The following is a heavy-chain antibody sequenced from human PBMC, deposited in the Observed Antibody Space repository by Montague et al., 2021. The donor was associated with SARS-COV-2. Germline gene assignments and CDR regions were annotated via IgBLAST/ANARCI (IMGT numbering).Heavy chain of an antibody. Sequence: SETLSLTCTVSGGSISSSSYYWGWIRQPPGKGLEWIGSIYYSGSTYYNPSLKSRVTISVDTSKNKFSLKLSSVTAADTAVYYCARHGKTRMAMIVGVIGYFDYWGQGTLVTVSS. V-gene: IGHV4-39*01. CDR2: IYYSGST. CDR3: ARHGKTRMAMIVGVIGYFDY. CDR1: GGSISSSSYY. J-gene: IGHJ4*02. D-gene: IGHD3-22*01.